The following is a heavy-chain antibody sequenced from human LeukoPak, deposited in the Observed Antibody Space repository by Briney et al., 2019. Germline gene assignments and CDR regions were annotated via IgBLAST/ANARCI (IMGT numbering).Heavy chain of an antibody. V-gene: IGHV4-38-2*01. J-gene: IGHJ4*02. Sequence: SETLSLTCAVSGYSISSGYYWGWIRPPPGKGLEWMGIIYHSGSTYYNPSLKNRVTISVDTSKNHYSLKLSSVTAAGTAVYYYARGGWNKFDYWGQGTLVSVSS. D-gene: IGHD2-15*01. CDR1: GYSISSGYY. CDR3: ARGGWNKFDY. CDR2: IYHSGST.